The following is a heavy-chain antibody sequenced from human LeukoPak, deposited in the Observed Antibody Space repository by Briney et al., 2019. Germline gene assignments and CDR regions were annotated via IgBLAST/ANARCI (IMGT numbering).Heavy chain of an antibody. CDR2: IPYGGTA. D-gene: IGHD3-16*02. CDR3: ARARNYRRYSFHY. CDR1: GASISTDSYY. J-gene: IGHJ4*02. Sequence: SETLSLTCTVSGASISTDSYYWGWIRQPPGKGLEWIGGIPYGGTAHYNPSLKSQVTISLDTSNNQFSLKLTSVTAADTAVYYCARARNYRRYSFHYWGQGTLVTVSS. V-gene: IGHV4-39*01.